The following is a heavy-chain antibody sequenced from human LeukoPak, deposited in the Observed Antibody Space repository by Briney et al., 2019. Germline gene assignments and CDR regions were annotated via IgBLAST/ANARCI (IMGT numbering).Heavy chain of an antibody. CDR2: TNPNSGGT. J-gene: IGHJ5*02. D-gene: IGHD6-13*01. Sequence: ASVKVSCKASGYTFTGYYMHWVRQAPGQGLEWMGWTNPNSGGTNYAQKFQGRVTMTRDTSISTAYMELSRLRSDDTAVYYCARGRLSSSRPSHWFDPWGQGTLVTVSS. CDR3: ARGRLSSSRPSHWFDP. CDR1: GYTFTGYY. V-gene: IGHV1-2*02.